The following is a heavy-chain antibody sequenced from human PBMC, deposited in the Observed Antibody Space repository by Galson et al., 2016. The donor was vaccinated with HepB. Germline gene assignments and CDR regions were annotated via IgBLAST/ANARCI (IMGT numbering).Heavy chain of an antibody. CDR3: ARSYLLGRGFGW. D-gene: IGHD3-10*01. CDR2: TYYRSKWYF. J-gene: IGHJ4*02. CDR1: GDSVSSIDAA. V-gene: IGHV6-1*01. Sequence: CAISGDSVSSIDAAWNWIRQSPARGLEWLGRTYYRSKWYFDYAVSVKSRMTINPDTSKNQLSLHLRSVTPEDTGVYYCARSYLLGRGFGWWGPGTPVTVSS.